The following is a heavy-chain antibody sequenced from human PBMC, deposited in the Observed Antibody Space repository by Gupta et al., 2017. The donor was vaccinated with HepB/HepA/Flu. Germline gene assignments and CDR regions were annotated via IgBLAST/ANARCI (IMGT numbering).Heavy chain of an antibody. CDR3: ARGVTIFGVVNDYYYMDV. CDR2: MNPNSGNT. V-gene: IGHV1-8*03. J-gene: IGHJ6*03. CDR1: GYTFTSYD. D-gene: IGHD3-3*01. Sequence: QVQLVQSGAEVKKPGASVKVSCKASGYTFTSYDINWVRQATGQGLEWMGWMNPNSGNTGYAQKFQGRVTITRNTSISTAYMELSSLRSEDTAVYYCARGVTIFGVVNDYYYMDVWGKGTTVTVSS.